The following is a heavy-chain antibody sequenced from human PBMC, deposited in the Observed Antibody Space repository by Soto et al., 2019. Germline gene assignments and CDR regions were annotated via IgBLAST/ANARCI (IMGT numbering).Heavy chain of an antibody. CDR3: ARDATPFLEWLLMPSDAFDI. CDR1: GFTFSSYS. J-gene: IGHJ3*02. CDR2: ISSSSSYI. D-gene: IGHD3-3*02. Sequence: GGSLRLSCAASGFTFSSYSMNWVRQAPGKGLEWVSSISSSSSYIYYADSVKGRFTISRDNAKNSLYLQMNSLRAEDTAVYYCARDATPFLEWLLMPSDAFDIWGQGTMVTVSS. V-gene: IGHV3-21*01.